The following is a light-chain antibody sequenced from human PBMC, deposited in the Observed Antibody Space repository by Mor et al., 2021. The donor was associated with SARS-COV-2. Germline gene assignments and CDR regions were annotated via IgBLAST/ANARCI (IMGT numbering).Light chain of an antibody. V-gene: IGLV1-47*02. CDR3: AAWDDSLSGLYV. Sequence: ILYPGNNSNIGSNHVYWYQQLPGTAPKLLIHSSDQRPSGVAYRFSGSKSGTSASLAISGLRSEDEADYYCAAWDDSLSGLYVFGTG. J-gene: IGLJ1*01. CDR1: NSNIGSNH. CDR2: SSD.